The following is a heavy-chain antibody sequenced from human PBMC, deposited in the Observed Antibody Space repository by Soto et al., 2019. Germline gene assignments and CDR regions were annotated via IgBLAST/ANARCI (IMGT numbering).Heavy chain of an antibody. CDR3: TRDRTTITLFDS. V-gene: IGHV3-74*01. J-gene: IGHJ4*02. CDR2: IHSDGSIT. CDR1: GFTFSSHW. Sequence: EVQLVESGGGLVQPGGSLRLSCAASGFTFSSHWMHWVRQAPGKGLEWISRIHSDGSITGYADSVKGRFTVSRDNAKNMLYLQMNSLRADDTAVYYCTRDRTTITLFDSWGQGTLVTVSS. D-gene: IGHD5-12*01.